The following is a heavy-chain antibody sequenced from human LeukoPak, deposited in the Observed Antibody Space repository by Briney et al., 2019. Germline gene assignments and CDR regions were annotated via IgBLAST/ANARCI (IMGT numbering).Heavy chain of an antibody. V-gene: IGHV4-34*01. D-gene: IGHD1-1*01. J-gene: IGHJ3*02. Sequence: PSETLSLTCAIYGGSFSGYYWSWIRQPPGKGLEWIGEIDHSGSTNYNPSLKSRVTISVDTSKNQFSLKLSSVTAADTAVYYCARGNWNDVLFGAFDIWGQGTMVTVSS. CDR1: GGSFSGYY. CDR2: IDHSGST. CDR3: ARGNWNDVLFGAFDI.